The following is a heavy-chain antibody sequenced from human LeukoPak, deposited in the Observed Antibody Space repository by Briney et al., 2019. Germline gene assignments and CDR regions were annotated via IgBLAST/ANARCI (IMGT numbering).Heavy chain of an antibody. V-gene: IGHV3-30*02. J-gene: IGHJ4*02. CDR2: IRFDGSNI. Sequence: PGGSLRLFWAASGFTFDYYAMHGFRQAPDKGTQAQASIRFDGSNIYYADSVKGRFTISRDNSKNTLYLQMNSLRAEDTAIYYCAKDNDYSNSWIDYWGQGTLVTVSS. D-gene: IGHD6-13*01. CDR3: AKDNDYSNSWIDY. CDR1: GFTFDYYA.